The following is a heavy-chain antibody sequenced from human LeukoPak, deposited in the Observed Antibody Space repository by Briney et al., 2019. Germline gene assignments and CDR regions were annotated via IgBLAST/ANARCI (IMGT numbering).Heavy chain of an antibody. V-gene: IGHV3-48*01. J-gene: IGHJ4*02. CDR3: AISRWYRYYFDY. CDR2: ISSSSTI. D-gene: IGHD6-13*01. CDR1: GFTFSSYS. Sequence: GGSLRLSCAASGFTFSSYSMNWVRQAPGKGLEWVSYISSSSTIYYADSVKGRFTISRDNAKNSLYLQMNSLRAEDTAVYYCAISRWYRYYFDYWGQGTLVTVSS.